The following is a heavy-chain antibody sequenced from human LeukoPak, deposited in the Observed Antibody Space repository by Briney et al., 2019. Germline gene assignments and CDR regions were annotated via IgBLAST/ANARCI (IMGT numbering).Heavy chain of an antibody. CDR3: ARGCSSTSCYPGGGGPRNYGYYYYYMDV. D-gene: IGHD2-2*01. CDR2: ISSSSSTI. V-gene: IGHV3-48*01. Sequence: PGGSLRLSCAASGFTFSSYSMNWVRQAPGKGLEWVSYISSSSSTIYYADSVKGRFTISRDNAKNSLYLQMNSLRAEDTAVYYCARGCSSTSCYPGGGGPRNYGYYYYYMDVWGKGTTVTVSS. CDR1: GFTFSSYS. J-gene: IGHJ6*03.